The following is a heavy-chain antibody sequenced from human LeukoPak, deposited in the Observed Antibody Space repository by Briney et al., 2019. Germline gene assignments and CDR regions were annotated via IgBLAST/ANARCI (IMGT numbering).Heavy chain of an antibody. D-gene: IGHD2-2*02. CDR3: ARTIGYCSSTSCYTGIMFDY. V-gene: IGHV1-18*01. CDR1: GYTFTSYG. J-gene: IGHJ4*02. Sequence: GASVKVSCKASGYTFTSYGISWVRQAPGQGLEWMGWISAYNGNTSYAQKLQGRVTMTTDTSTSTAYMELRSLRSDDTAVYYCARTIGYCSSTSCYTGIMFDYWGQGTLVTVSS. CDR2: ISAYNGNT.